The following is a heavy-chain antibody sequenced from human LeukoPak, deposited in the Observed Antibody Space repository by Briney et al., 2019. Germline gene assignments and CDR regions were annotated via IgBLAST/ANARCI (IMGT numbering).Heavy chain of an antibody. D-gene: IGHD1-26*01. CDR3: AKASCGSYLSGYYYMDV. V-gene: IGHV3-23*01. CDR2: ISGSGGST. Sequence: PGGSLRLSCAASGFTFSSYAMNWVRQAPGKGLEWVSAISGSGGSTNYADSVKGRSTISRDNSKNTLDLQMNSLRAEDTAVYYCAKASCGSYLSGYYYMDVWGKGTTVTVSS. J-gene: IGHJ6*03. CDR1: GFTFSSYA.